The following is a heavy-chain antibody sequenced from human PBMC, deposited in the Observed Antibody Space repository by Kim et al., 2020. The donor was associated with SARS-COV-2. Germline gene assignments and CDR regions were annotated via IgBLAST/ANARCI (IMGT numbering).Heavy chain of an antibody. CDR3: ANGLN. CDR1: GDSISGSSYY. CDR2: IYYSGTT. D-gene: IGHD6-25*01. J-gene: IGHJ4*02. V-gene: IGHV4-39*01. Sequence: ETLSLTCTVSGDSISGSSYYWGWIRQPPGKGLEWIGNIYYSGTTNYNPSLKSRVTISIDTSKNQFSLKLSSVTAADTAVYYCANGLNWGQGTLVTCSS.